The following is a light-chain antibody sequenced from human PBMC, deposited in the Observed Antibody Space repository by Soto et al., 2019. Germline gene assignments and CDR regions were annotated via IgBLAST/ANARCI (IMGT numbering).Light chain of an antibody. J-gene: IGKJ1*01. CDR1: QGIGNY. V-gene: IGKV1-27*01. Sequence: DIQMTQSPSSLSASVGDGVTISCRASQGIGNYLAWYQQKPGKAPNLLIYAASTLQSGVPSRFSGSGSGTDFTLTISSLQPEDVATYYCQKYNSAPRSFGQGTRVE. CDR2: AAS. CDR3: QKYNSAPRS.